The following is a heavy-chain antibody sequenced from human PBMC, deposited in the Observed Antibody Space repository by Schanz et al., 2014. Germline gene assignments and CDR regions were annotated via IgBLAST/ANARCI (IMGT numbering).Heavy chain of an antibody. CDR2: MYINSGST. D-gene: IGHD5-12*01. V-gene: IGHV3-53*01. CDR1: GFTVNTNY. CDR3: ARDGGRDGYNLAFDV. J-gene: IGHJ3*01. Sequence: EVQLVESGGGLIQPGGSLRLSCAVSGFTVNTNYMSWVRQAPGKGLEWISSMYINSGSTQYADSVKGRFINSRDSSKNPLFLQMNSLRAEDTAVYFCARDGGRDGYNLAFDVWGQGTLVTVSS.